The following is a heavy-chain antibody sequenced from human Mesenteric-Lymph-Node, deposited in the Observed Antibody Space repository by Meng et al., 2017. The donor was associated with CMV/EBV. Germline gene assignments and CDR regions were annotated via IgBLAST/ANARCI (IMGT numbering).Heavy chain of an antibody. D-gene: IGHD3-16*01. CDR2: IKSKTDGGTT. Sequence: GESLEISCASSGFTFNNAWMGWVRQAPGKGLELVGSIKSKTDGGTTDYAAPVKGRFTISRDESKNTLYLQMNSLKTEDTAVYYCSGEAGYYYYGMDVWGQGTPVTVSS. V-gene: IGHV3-15*01. CDR1: GFTFNNAW. CDR3: SGEAGYYYYGMDV. J-gene: IGHJ6*02.